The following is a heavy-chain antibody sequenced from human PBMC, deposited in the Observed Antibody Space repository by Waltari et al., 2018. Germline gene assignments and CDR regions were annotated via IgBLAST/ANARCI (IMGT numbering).Heavy chain of an antibody. D-gene: IGHD3-3*01. Sequence: QVQLQESGPGLVKPSETLSLTCTVSGGSISSYYWSWIRQPPGKGLEWIGYIYYSGSTNYNPSLKSRVTISVDTSKNQFSLKLSSVTAADTAVYYCARDRDDFWSGYRYYFDYWGQGTLVTVSS. V-gene: IGHV4-59*01. CDR2: IYYSGST. CDR3: ARDRDDFWSGYRYYFDY. CDR1: GGSISSYY. J-gene: IGHJ4*02.